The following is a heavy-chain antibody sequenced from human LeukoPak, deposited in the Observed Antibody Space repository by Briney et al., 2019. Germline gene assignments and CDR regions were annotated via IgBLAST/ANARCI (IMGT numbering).Heavy chain of an antibody. CDR2: MNPNSGNT. Sequence: GASVKVSCKASGYTFTGYDINWVRQATGQGLEWMGWMNPNSGNTGYAQKFQGRVTMTRNTSISTAYMELSSLRSEDTAVHYCARGRGKRVTIFGVVIPYYYGMDVWGQGTTVTVSS. CDR3: ARGRGKRVTIFGVVIPYYYGMDV. J-gene: IGHJ6*02. CDR1: GYTFTGYD. V-gene: IGHV1-8*01. D-gene: IGHD3-3*01.